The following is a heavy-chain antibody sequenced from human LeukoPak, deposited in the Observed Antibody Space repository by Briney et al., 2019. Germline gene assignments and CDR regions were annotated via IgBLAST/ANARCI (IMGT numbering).Heavy chain of an antibody. V-gene: IGHV4-34*01. D-gene: IGHD6-13*01. J-gene: IGHJ4*02. CDR3: ARGSSSPVY. CDR1: GGSFSGYH. CDR2: INHSGST. Sequence: SETLSLTCAVYGGSFSGYHWSWIRQPPGKGLEWIGEINHSGSTNYNPSLKSRVTISVDTSKNQFSLKLSSVTAADTAVYYCARGSSSPVYWGQGTLVTVSS.